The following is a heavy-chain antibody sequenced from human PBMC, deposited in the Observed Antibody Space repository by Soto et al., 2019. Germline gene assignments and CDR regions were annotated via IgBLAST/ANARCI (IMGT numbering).Heavy chain of an antibody. J-gene: IGHJ6*02. V-gene: IGHV1-69*13. D-gene: IGHD1-1*01. Sequence: ASVKVSCKASGGTFSDSTINWVRQAPGQRLEWMGGIIPIFDTANYAEKFQGRVTITADESTSTSFMEVSSLRSEDTAVYYCARNGTLTGYSYGMDVWGQGTMVTVSS. CDR2: IIPIFDTA. CDR3: ARNGTLTGYSYGMDV. CDR1: GGTFSDST.